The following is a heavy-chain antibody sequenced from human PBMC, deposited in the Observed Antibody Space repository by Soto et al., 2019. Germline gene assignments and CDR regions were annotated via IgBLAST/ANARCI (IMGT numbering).Heavy chain of an antibody. CDR1: GYPVTAYY. D-gene: IGHD3-3*01. CDR3: ARGGGVGVAGSAAFEM. CDR2: INPATGAA. V-gene: IGHV1-2*02. Sequence: QLHLVQSGAVVKKPGASVTVSCSASGYPVTAYYMHWVRQAPGRGLEWMGGINPATGAAKYTQKFPGRVTMTRVPSTSTVFMDLSGLTSGDTAVFYCARGGGVGVAGSAAFEMWGQGTLVTVSS. J-gene: IGHJ3*02.